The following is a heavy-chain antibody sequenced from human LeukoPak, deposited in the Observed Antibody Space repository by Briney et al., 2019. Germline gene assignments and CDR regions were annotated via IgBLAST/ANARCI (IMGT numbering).Heavy chain of an antibody. CDR2: INSDGSST. CDR1: GFTFSSYW. V-gene: IGHV3-74*01. J-gene: IGHJ4*02. CDR3: ARGARGSGTASDY. D-gene: IGHD3-10*01. Sequence: PGGSLRLSCAASGFTFSSYWMHWVRQAPGKGLVWVSRINSDGSSTNYADSVKGRFTISRDNVKNTLHLQMNSLRAEDTAVYYCARGARGSGTASDYWGQGTLVTVSS.